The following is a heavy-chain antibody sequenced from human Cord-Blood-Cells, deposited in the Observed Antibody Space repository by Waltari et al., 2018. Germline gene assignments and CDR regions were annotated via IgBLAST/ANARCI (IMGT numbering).Heavy chain of an antibody. J-gene: IGHJ4*02. V-gene: IGHV4-38-2*01. CDR1: GYSISSGYY. CDR2: IYHSGST. D-gene: IGHD3-10*01. CDR3: ARGQSYYGSGSYYYFDY. Sequence: QVQLQESGPGLVKPSETLSLTCAVSGYSISSGYYWGWIRQPPGKGLEWIGRIYHSGSTYANPSLRSRVTISVDTAKNQFSLKRGSVTAADTAVYYCARGQSYYGSGSYYYFDYWGQGTLVTVSS.